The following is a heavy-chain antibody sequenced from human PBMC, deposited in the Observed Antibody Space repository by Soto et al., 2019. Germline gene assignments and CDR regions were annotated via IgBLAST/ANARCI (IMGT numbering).Heavy chain of an antibody. Sequence: PGGSLRLSSAASGFTFSKYAMIWVRQAPGKGLEWISGISGDGDKTFYADFVKGRLTISRDNSKNTVYLQVSSLRVEDTAVYYCAKGGLSGYDYWGQGT. CDR3: AKGGLSGYDY. CDR2: ISGDGDKT. J-gene: IGHJ4*02. V-gene: IGHV3-23*01. D-gene: IGHD5-12*01. CDR1: GFTFSKYA.